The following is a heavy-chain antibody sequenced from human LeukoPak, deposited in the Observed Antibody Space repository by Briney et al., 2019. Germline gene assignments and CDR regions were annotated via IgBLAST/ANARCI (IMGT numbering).Heavy chain of an antibody. D-gene: IGHD5-18*01. Sequence: GGSLRLSCAASGFTFSSYGMHWVRQAPGKGLEWVAVISYDGSNKYYADSVKGRFTISRDNSKNTLYLQMNSLRAEDTAVYYCAKDRDTAMVRRVYGMDVWGQGTTVTVSS. CDR1: GFTFSSYG. CDR3: AKDRDTAMVRRVYGMDV. J-gene: IGHJ6*02. V-gene: IGHV3-30*18. CDR2: ISYDGSNK.